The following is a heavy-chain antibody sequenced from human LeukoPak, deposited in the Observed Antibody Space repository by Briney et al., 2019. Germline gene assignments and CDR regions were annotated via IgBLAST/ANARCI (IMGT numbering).Heavy chain of an antibody. CDR1: GGSISSYY. CDR2: IYTSGST. J-gene: IGHJ5*02. Sequence: SETLSLTCTVSGGSISSYYWSWIRQPAGKGLEWIGRIYTSGSTNYNPSLKSRVTMSVDTSKNQFSPKLSSVTAADTAVYYCARDRKVVVAATWFDPWGQGTLVTVSS. V-gene: IGHV4-4*07. CDR3: ARDRKVVVAATWFDP. D-gene: IGHD2-15*01.